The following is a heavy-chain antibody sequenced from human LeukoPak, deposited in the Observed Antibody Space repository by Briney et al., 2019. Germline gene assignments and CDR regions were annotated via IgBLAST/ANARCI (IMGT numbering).Heavy chain of an antibody. CDR2: ISGSGGST. CDR1: GFTFSSYR. D-gene: IGHD3-10*01. CDR3: AKEQGSGGYRMGTYYYMDV. V-gene: IGHV3-23*01. Sequence: PGGSLRLSCAAPGFTFSSYRMHWVRQAPGQGLVWVSAISGSGGSTYYADSVKGRFTISRDNSKNTLYLQMNSLRAEDTAVYYCAKEQGSGGYRMGTYYYMDVWGKGTTVTVSS. J-gene: IGHJ6*03.